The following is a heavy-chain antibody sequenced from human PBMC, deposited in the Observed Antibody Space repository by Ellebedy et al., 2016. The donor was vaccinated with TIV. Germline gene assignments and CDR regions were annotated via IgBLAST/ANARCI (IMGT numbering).Heavy chain of an antibody. D-gene: IGHD3-16*02. J-gene: IGHJ6*02. CDR3: ARGSRFSALVYGPGGYHYGLDV. Sequence: MPSETLSLTCTASGYSVSSGHNSWNSFRQPPGKGLEWIGHITYSGSTDYHPSLKSRVTASADTSKNQFSLRLTSVTAADTAVYYCARGSRFSALVYGPGGYHYGLDVWGQGAAVTVSS. V-gene: IGHV4-61*01. CDR2: ITYSGST. CDR1: GYSVSSGHNS.